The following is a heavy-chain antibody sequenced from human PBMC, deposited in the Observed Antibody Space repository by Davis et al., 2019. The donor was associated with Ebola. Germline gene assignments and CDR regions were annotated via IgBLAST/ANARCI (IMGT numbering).Heavy chain of an antibody. J-gene: IGHJ5*02. V-gene: IGHV4-34*01. Sequence: VSLRLSCAVYVSSFRGYYCSWIRQPPRPGLEWIGEINHSGSTNYNPSLKSRVTISVDTSKNQFSLKLSSVTAADTAVYYCARGGGLVVVAVNWFDPWGQGTLVTVSS. CDR2: INHSGST. CDR3: ARGGGLVVVAVNWFDP. CDR1: VSSFRGYY. D-gene: IGHD2-15*01.